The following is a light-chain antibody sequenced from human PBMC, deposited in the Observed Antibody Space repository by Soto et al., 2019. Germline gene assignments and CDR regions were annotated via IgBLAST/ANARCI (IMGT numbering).Light chain of an antibody. CDR3: VSYTTRASYV. Sequence: QSALTQPASVSGSPGQSITISCTGTSSDVGNYIFVSWYRQHPGKAPKLMIYDINNRPSGVSNRFSGSKSGNTASLTISGLQAEYEADYYCVSYTTRASYVFGTGTKLTVL. V-gene: IGLV2-14*01. CDR1: SSDVGNYIF. CDR2: DIN. J-gene: IGLJ1*01.